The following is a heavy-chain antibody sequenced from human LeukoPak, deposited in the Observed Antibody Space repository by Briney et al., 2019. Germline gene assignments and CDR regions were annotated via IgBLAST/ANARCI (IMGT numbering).Heavy chain of an antibody. J-gene: IGHJ6*03. CDR2: ISAYNGNT. CDR1: GYTFTSYG. Sequence: GASVKVSCKASGYTFTSYGISWVRQAPEQGLEWMGWISAYNGNTNYAQKLQGRVTMTTDTSTSTAYMELRSLRSDDTAVYYCARDQDIVVVVAATQVYYMDVWGKGTTVTVSS. D-gene: IGHD2-15*01. V-gene: IGHV1-18*01. CDR3: ARDQDIVVVVAATQVYYMDV.